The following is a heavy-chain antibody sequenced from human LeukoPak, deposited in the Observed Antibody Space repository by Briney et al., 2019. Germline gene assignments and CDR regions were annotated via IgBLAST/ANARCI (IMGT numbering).Heavy chain of an antibody. J-gene: IGHJ4*02. Sequence: LTGGSLRLSCAASGFPFSTYGMNWVRQAPGKGLEWISYISSGSTTMYYTDSVKGRFTISRDNAKNSLYLQMNSLRAEDTAVYYCARVPDDFWSGYFFDCRGQGTLVTVSS. V-gene: IGHV3-48*01. CDR2: ISSGSTTM. CDR1: GFPFSTYG. D-gene: IGHD3-3*01. CDR3: ARVPDDFWSGYFFDC.